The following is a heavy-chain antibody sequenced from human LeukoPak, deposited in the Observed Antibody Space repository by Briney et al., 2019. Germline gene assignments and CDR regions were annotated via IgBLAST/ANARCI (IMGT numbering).Heavy chain of an antibody. V-gene: IGHV3-23*01. Sequence: PGGSLRLSCAASGFTFSSYAMSWVRQAPGKGLEWVSAISGSGGSTYHADSVKGRFTISRDNSKNTLYLQMNSLRAEDTAVYYCANGRGYASLYYFDYWGQGTLVTVSS. CDR3: ANGRGYASLYYFDY. J-gene: IGHJ4*02. CDR1: GFTFSSYA. D-gene: IGHD5-12*01. CDR2: ISGSGGST.